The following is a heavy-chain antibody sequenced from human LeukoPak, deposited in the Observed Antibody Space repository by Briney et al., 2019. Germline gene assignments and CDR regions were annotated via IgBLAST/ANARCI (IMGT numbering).Heavy chain of an antibody. Sequence: SETLSLTCTVSGGSISSYYWSWIRQPAGKGLEWIGRIYTSGSTNYNPSLKSRVTMSVDTSKNQFSLKLSSVTAADTAVYYCARVSIRIVGATPLLDAFDIWGQGTMVTVSS. V-gene: IGHV4-4*07. D-gene: IGHD1-26*01. CDR2: IYTSGST. CDR3: ARVSIRIVGATPLLDAFDI. J-gene: IGHJ3*02. CDR1: GGSISSYY.